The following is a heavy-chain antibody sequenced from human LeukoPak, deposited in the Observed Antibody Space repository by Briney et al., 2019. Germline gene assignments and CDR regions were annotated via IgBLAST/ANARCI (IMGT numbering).Heavy chain of an antibody. V-gene: IGHV4-39*07. CDR1: GGSISSSSYY. Sequence: SETLSLTCTVSGGSISSSSYYWGWIRQPPGKGLEWIGSIYYSGSTYYNPSLKSRVTISVDTSKNQFSLKLSSVTAADTAVYYCARAGYRRYYYYYMDVWGKGTTVTVSS. CDR2: IYYSGST. D-gene: IGHD5-24*01. CDR3: ARAGYRRYYYYYMDV. J-gene: IGHJ6*03.